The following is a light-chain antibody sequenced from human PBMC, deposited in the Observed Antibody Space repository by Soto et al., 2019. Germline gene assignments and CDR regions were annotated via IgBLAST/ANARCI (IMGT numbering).Light chain of an antibody. V-gene: IGKV1-5*03. Sequence: DIQMTQSPSILSASVGDRVTITCRASQSISNRLAWYQQTPGKAPKLLIFKASTSQSGVPSSFSGSGSGTEFTLTISSLQPGDFATYYCQQYYNYPLTFGQGTKVDI. CDR2: KAS. CDR1: QSISNR. CDR3: QQYYNYPLT. J-gene: IGKJ1*01.